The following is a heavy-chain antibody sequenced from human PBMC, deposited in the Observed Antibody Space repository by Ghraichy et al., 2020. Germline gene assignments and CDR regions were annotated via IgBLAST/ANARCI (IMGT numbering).Heavy chain of an antibody. CDR2: INAGNGNT. Sequence: ASVKVSCKASGYTFTSYAMHWVRQAPGQRLEWMGWINAGNGNTKYSQKFQGRVTITRDTSASTAYMELSSLRSEDTAVYYCAREASGGGRGAFDIWGQGTMVTVSS. J-gene: IGHJ3*02. V-gene: IGHV1-3*01. D-gene: IGHD6-25*01. CDR3: AREASGGGRGAFDI. CDR1: GYTFTSYA.